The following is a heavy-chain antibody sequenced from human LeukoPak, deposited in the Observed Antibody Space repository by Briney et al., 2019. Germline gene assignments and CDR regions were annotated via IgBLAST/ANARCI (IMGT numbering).Heavy chain of an antibody. CDR1: GFTFSSYG. D-gene: IGHD6-19*01. J-gene: IGHJ1*01. CDR2: IWYDGSNK. Sequence: GGSLRLSCAASGFTFSSYGMHWVRQAPGKGLEWVAVIWYDGSNKYYADSVKGRFTISRDNAKNSLYLQMNSLRAEDTALYYCAKDIGYSSGWYVEYFQHWGQGTLVTVSS. CDR3: AKDIGYSSGWYVEYFQH. V-gene: IGHV3-33*03.